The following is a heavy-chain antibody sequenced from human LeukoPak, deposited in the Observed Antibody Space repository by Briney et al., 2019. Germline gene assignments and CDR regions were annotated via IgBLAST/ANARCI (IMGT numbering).Heavy chain of an antibody. D-gene: IGHD3-22*01. Sequence: PSETLSLTCTVSGGSITSNNYYWGWIRQPPGKGLEWIGNIYYSGNTYYNPSLKSRVTISVDTFKNHISLKLSSVTAADTAVYYCARGGLFDSSGYYADYWGQGTLVTVSS. V-gene: IGHV4-39*07. CDR3: ARGGLFDSSGYYADY. J-gene: IGHJ4*02. CDR2: IYYSGNT. CDR1: GGSITSNNYY.